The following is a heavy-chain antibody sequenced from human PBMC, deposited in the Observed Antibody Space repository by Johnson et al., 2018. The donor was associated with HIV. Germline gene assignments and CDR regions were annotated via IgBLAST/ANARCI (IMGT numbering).Heavy chain of an antibody. V-gene: IGHV3-7*05. D-gene: IGHD2/OR15-2a*01. Sequence: VQLVESGGGLVQPGGSLRLSCAASGFTFGTYWMSWVRQAPGKGLEWVTNIKEDGSEKYYVDSVRGRFTISRDNANNSLYLQMNSLRVDDTAVYYCARSVSLVRGALDIWGQGTMVTVSS. J-gene: IGHJ3*02. CDR2: IKEDGSEK. CDR1: GFTFGTYW. CDR3: ARSVSLVRGALDI.